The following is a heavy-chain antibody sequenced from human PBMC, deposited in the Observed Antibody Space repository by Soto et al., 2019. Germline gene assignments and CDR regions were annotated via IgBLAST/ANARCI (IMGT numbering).Heavy chain of an antibody. D-gene: IGHD3-10*01. CDR3: AKTVYASGSYYQTDY. CDR2: IGSRGESYAT. Sequence: GGSLRLSCAASGFTFGASALQWVRQASGKGLEWLGRIGSRGESYATTYDVSVKGRFTISRDDSKKTAYLQMNSLESEDTAVYYCAKTVYASGSYYQTDYWGQGTPVTVSS. V-gene: IGHV3-73*01. J-gene: IGHJ4*02. CDR1: GFTFGASA.